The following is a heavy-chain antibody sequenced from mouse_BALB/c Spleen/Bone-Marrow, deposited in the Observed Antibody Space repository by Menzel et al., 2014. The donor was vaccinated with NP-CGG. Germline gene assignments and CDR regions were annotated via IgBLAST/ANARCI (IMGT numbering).Heavy chain of an antibody. CDR1: GFTSSSYT. J-gene: IGHJ4*01. D-gene: IGHD2-3*01. CDR2: ISSGGSYT. CDR3: TRDLYDGYYYYAMDY. Sequence: EVQLVESGGGLVKPGGSLKLSCAASGFTSSSYTMSWVRQTPEKRLEWVATISSGGSYTYYPDSVKGRFTISRDNAKNTLYLQMSSLKSEDTAMYYCTRDLYDGYYYYAMDYWGQGTSVTVSS. V-gene: IGHV5-6-4*01.